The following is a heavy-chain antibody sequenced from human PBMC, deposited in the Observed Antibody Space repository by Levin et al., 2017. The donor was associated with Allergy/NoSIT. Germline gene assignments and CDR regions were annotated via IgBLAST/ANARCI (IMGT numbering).Heavy chain of an antibody. CDR2: INTAGDT. Sequence: GSLRLSCAASGFTFSNYDMHWVRQVTGKGLEWVSAINTAGDTHYPGSVKGRFTISRENAKNSLYLQMNSLRAGDSSVYYCARVQRGAFDIWGQGTMVTVSS. V-gene: IGHV3-13*01. CDR3: ARVQRGAFDI. D-gene: IGHD2-2*01. J-gene: IGHJ3*02. CDR1: GFTFSNYD.